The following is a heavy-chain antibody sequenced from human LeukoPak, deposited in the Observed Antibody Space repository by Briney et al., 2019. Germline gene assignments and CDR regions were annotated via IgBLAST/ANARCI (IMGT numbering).Heavy chain of an antibody. CDR2: IYYSGST. J-gene: IGHJ5*02. D-gene: IGHD3-3*01. CDR3: ARDKRGLRFLEWPNNWFDP. CDR1: GGSISSYY. Sequence: SETLSLTCTVSGGSISSYYWSWIRQPPGKGLEWIGYIYYSGSTNYNPSLKSRVTISVDTCKNKFSLKLSSVSAADTAVYYCARDKRGLRFLEWPNNWFDPWGQGTLVTVSS. V-gene: IGHV4-59*12.